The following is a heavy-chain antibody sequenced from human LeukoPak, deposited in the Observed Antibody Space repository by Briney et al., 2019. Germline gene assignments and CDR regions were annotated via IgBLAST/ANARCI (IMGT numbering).Heavy chain of an antibody. CDR1: GFTFDDYA. V-gene: IGHV3-43*02. Sequence: GGSLRLSCAASGFTFDDYAMHWVRQAPGKGLEWVSLINGDGRNTYYADSVKGRFTVSRDNARNSLYLQMNSLRAEDLAVYYCARDGRGAVAGFDYWGQGTLVTVSS. J-gene: IGHJ4*02. CDR2: INGDGRNT. CDR3: ARDGRGAVAGFDY. D-gene: IGHD6-19*01.